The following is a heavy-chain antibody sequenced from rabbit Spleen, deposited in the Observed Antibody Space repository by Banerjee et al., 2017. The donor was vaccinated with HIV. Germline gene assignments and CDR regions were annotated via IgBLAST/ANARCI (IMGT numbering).Heavy chain of an antibody. J-gene: IGHJ4*01. Sequence: LEESGGGLVKPGGTLTLTCTVSGFSFSSNWICWVRQAPGKGLEWIACIDAGSSGFTYFATWAKGRFTISKISSTTVTLQMTRLTAADTATYFCARGFYVSSGYGAYFRLWGPGTLVTVS. CDR3: ARGFYVSSGYGAYFRL. V-gene: IGHV1S45*01. CDR2: IDAGSSGFT. D-gene: IGHD1-1*01. CDR1: GFSFSSNW.